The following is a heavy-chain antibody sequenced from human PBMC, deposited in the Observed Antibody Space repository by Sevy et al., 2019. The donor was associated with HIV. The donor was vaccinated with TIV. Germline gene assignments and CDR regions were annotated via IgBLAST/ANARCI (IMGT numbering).Heavy chain of an antibody. J-gene: IGHJ4*02. CDR3: AKGLSSGWSLDY. CDR2: ISCDGKNK. V-gene: IGHV3-30*18. CDR1: GFTFSNNG. D-gene: IGHD6-19*01. Sequence: GGSLRLSCAASGFTFSNNGMHWVRQAPGKGLEWVAVISCDGKNKDYADSVKGRFTISRDNSKNTLYLKMDSLGAEESDVYYCAKGLSSGWSLDYWGQGTLLTVSS.